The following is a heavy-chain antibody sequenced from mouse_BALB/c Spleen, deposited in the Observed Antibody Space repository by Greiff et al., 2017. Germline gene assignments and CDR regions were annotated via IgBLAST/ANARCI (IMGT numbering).Heavy chain of an antibody. CDR1: GFNIKDAY. Sequence: EVQLQQSGAELVKPGASVKLSCTASGFNIKDAYMHWVKQRPEQGLEWIGRIGPANGNTKYDPKFQGKATITADTSSNTAYLQLSSLTSEDTAVYYCALGSSYWYFDVWGAGTTVTVSS. CDR2: IGPANGNT. V-gene: IGHV14-3*02. J-gene: IGHJ1*01. CDR3: ALGSSYWYFDV. D-gene: IGHD1-1*01.